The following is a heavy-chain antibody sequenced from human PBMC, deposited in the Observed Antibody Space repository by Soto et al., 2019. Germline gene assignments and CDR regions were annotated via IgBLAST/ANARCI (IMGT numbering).Heavy chain of an antibody. J-gene: IGHJ6*02. CDR2: FDPEDGET. Sequence: XSVKVSCKVSGCTLTELSMHLVRQAPGKGLEWMGGFDPEDGETIYAQKFQGRVTMTEDTSTDTAYMELSSLRSEDTAVYYCATGRKWLPTGPFGGMDVWGQGTTVTVSS. CDR3: ATGRKWLPTGPFGGMDV. V-gene: IGHV1-24*01. CDR1: GCTLTELS. D-gene: IGHD6-19*01.